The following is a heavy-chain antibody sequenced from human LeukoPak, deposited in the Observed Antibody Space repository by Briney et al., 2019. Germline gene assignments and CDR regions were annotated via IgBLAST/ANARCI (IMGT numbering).Heavy chain of an antibody. CDR1: GFTFSMYA. CDR2: ISSDGGST. J-gene: IGHJ6*02. Sequence: GGSLRLSCAASGFTFSMYAMHWVRQAPGKGLEYVSAISSDGGSTYYANSVKGKFTISRDNSKNTLYLQMGSLRAEDMAVYYCVNYGMDVWGQGTTVTVSS. V-gene: IGHV3-64*01. CDR3: VNYGMDV.